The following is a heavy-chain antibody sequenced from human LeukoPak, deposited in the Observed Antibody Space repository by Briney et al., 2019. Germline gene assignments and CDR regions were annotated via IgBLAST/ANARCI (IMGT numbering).Heavy chain of an antibody. J-gene: IGHJ3*02. V-gene: IGHV3-33*01. CDR3: ARSHIAVAPPGAFDI. CDR1: GFTFSSYG. D-gene: IGHD6-19*01. CDR2: IWYDGSNK. Sequence: PGRSLRLSCAASGFTFSSYGMHWVRQAPGKGLEWVAVIWYDGSNKYYADSVKGRFTISRDNSKNTLYLQMNSLRAEDTAVYYCARSHIAVAPPGAFDIWGQGTMVTVSS.